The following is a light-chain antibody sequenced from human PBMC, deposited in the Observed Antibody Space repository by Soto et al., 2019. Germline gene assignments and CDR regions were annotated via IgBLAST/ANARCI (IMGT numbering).Light chain of an antibody. CDR2: TVS. CDR1: SSDVGSYIF. J-gene: IGLJ1*01. CDR3: SSYTTNSSYV. Sequence: SALTXPASVSGSPGQSITISYTGTSSDVGSYIFVSWHQQHPGKAPKLIIYTVSSRPSGVSYRFSGSKPGNTASLTISGLQAEDEADYYCSSYTTNSSYVFGTETKVTVL. V-gene: IGLV2-14*03.